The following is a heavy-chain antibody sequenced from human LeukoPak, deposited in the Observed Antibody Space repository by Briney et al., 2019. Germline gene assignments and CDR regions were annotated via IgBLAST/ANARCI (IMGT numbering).Heavy chain of an antibody. CDR3: ANSRLERLLYWFDP. J-gene: IGHJ5*02. CDR1: GGSISSSSYY. Sequence: SETLSLTCTVSGGSISSSSYYWGWIRQPPGKGLEWIGSIYYSGSTNYNPSLKSRVTISVDTSKNQFSLQLNSVTPEDTAVYYCANSRLERLLYWFDPWGQGTLVTVSS. V-gene: IGHV4-39*07. CDR2: IYYSGST. D-gene: IGHD1-1*01.